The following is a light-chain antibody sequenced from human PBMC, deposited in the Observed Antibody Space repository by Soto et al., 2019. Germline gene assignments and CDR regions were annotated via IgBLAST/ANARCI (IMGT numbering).Light chain of an antibody. Sequence: DTQMTQSPSSLSASVGDRVTITCRASQSITTYLNWYQQRPGTAPKVLIFAASTLQSGVPSRFGGSGSGTDFTLTISSLQPEDLGTYYCQQSYRTPLTCGGGTEVEIK. V-gene: IGKV1-39*01. CDR2: AAS. J-gene: IGKJ4*02. CDR3: QQSYRTPLT. CDR1: QSITTY.